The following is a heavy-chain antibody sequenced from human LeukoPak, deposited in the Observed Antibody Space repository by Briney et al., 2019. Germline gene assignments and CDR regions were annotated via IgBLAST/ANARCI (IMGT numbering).Heavy chain of an antibody. J-gene: IGHJ4*02. Sequence: GGSLRLSCAASGFIFDDYGMSWVRQAPGKGLEWVSGINWNGGSTGYADAVKGRFTISRDNAKNSLYLHMNSLRAEDTAVYYCARDYGGSSPFDYWGQGTLVTVSS. D-gene: IGHD4-23*01. CDR3: ARDYGGSSPFDY. CDR1: GFIFDDYG. V-gene: IGHV3-20*04. CDR2: INWNGGST.